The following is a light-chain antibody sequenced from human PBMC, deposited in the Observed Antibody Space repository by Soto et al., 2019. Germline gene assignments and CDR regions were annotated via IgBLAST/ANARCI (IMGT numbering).Light chain of an antibody. CDR1: RTDVGYYNY. Sequence: QSALTQPPSASGSPGQSVTISCTGTRTDVGYYNYVSWYQHHPGKAPKLMIYEVSKRPSGVPDRFSGSKSGNTASLTVSGLQAEDEADYYCSSYGGSGHVIFGGGTKLTVL. V-gene: IGLV2-8*01. CDR3: SSYGGSGHVI. J-gene: IGLJ2*01. CDR2: EVS.